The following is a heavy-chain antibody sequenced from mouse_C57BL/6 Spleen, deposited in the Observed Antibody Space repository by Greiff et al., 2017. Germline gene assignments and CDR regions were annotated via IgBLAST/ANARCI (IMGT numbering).Heavy chain of an antibody. CDR1: GYTFTSYW. D-gene: IGHD3-2*02. V-gene: IGHV1-74*01. CDR2: IHPSDSDT. J-gene: IGHJ4*01. CDR3: AILGSSGYDAMDY. Sequence: QVQLKQPGAELVKPGASVKVSCKASGYTFTSYWMHWVKQRPGQGLEWIGRIHPSDSDTNYNQKFKGKATLTVDKSSSTAYMQRSSLTSEDSAVYYCAILGSSGYDAMDYWGQGTSVTVSS.